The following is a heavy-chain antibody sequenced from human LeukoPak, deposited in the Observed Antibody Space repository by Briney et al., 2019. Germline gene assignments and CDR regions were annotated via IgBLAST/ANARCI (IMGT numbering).Heavy chain of an antibody. CDR2: ISTDGNNE. D-gene: IGHD6-19*01. Sequence: PGRPLRLSCAASGFSFTMYGIHWVRQAPGKGLEWVAVISTDGNNECYANSVKGRFTISRDNSKNTVYLQMTSLRTEDTAVYYCAKDQIGWAPGYVSGPLDQWGQGTLVTVSS. J-gene: IGHJ4*02. CDR1: GFSFTMYG. V-gene: IGHV3-30*18. CDR3: AKDQIGWAPGYVSGPLDQ.